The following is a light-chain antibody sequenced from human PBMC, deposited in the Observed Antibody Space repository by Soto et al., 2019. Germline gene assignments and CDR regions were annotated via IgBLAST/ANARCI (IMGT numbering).Light chain of an antibody. J-gene: IGLJ2*01. Sequence: QLVLTQSPSASASLGASVKLTCTLSSGHSSYAIAWHQQQPEKGPRYLMKLNSDGSHSKGDGIPDRFSGCSSGAERYLTISGLQSEDEADYYCQTWGTGVVFGGGTKVTVL. V-gene: IGLV4-69*01. CDR1: SGHSSYA. CDR3: QTWGTGVV. CDR2: LNSDGSH.